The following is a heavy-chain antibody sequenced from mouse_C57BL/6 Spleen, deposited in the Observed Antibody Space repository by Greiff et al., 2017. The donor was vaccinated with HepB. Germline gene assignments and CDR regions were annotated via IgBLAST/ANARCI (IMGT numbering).Heavy chain of an antibody. V-gene: IGHV1-52*01. CDR1: GYTFTSYW. CDR3: ASRDYGSSYWYFDV. J-gene: IGHJ1*03. Sequence: QVQLQQSGAELVRPGSSVKLSCKASGYTFTSYWMHWVKQRPIQGLEWIGNIDPSDSETHYNQKFKDKATLTVDKSSSTAYMQLSSLTSEDSAVYYCASRDYGSSYWYFDVWGTGTTVTVSS. CDR2: IDPSDSET. D-gene: IGHD1-1*01.